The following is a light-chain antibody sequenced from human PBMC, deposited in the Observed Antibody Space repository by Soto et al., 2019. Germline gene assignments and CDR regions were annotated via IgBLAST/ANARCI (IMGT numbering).Light chain of an antibody. CDR1: QTVKSSY. Sequence: EIVLTQSPGVLSLSVGERATLSCRSSQTVKSSYLAWYQQKPGQAPRLIIYGASTRATGIPARFSGSGSGTEFTLTISSLQSEDVAVYYCQQYNNWPRTLGQGTKVDIK. CDR3: QQYNNWPRT. V-gene: IGKV3-15*01. CDR2: GAS. J-gene: IGKJ1*01.